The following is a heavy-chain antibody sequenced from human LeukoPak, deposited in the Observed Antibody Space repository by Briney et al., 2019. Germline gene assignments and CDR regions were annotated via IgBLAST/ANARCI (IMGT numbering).Heavy chain of an antibody. CDR3: ARGSSGWSPLGYMDV. J-gene: IGHJ6*03. V-gene: IGHV3-53*01. Sequence: PGGSLRLSCAASGFTVSSNYMSWVRQAPGKGLEWVSVIYSGGSTYYADSVKGRFTTSRDNSKSTLYLQMNSLRAEDTAVYYCARGSSGWSPLGYMDVWGKGTTVTVSS. CDR2: IYSGGST. CDR1: GFTVSSNY. D-gene: IGHD6-19*01.